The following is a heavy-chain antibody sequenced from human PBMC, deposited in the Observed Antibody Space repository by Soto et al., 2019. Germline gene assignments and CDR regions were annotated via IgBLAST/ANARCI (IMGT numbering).Heavy chain of an antibody. CDR3: ARIIMPAYYGLEP. CDR2: IYYTGKT. D-gene: IGHD3-9*01. CDR1: GDSLTSYY. J-gene: IGHJ5*02. Sequence: QVQLQESGPGLVKPSETLSLTCSVSGDSLTSYYWTWVRQPPGQGLEWIGYIYYTGKTNYNPSLKSRVTISMDLSKNQFSLELRSLTAADTAVYYCARIIMPAYYGLEPWGQGTLVIVS. V-gene: IGHV4-59*01.